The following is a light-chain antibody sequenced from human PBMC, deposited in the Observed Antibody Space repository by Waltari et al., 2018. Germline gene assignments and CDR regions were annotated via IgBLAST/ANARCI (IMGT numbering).Light chain of an antibody. Sequence: QSALPQTDSVSGSPGQAIIRSCTGTGGGVGGYDYVSWYQQYPGKAPRLIIYEVYNRPSGVSNRFAGSKSDNTASLTISGLQAEDESVYYCSSYTSSGVVFGGGTKLTVL. J-gene: IGLJ2*01. CDR3: SSYTSSGVV. CDR1: GGGVGGYDY. V-gene: IGLV2-14*01. CDR2: EVY.